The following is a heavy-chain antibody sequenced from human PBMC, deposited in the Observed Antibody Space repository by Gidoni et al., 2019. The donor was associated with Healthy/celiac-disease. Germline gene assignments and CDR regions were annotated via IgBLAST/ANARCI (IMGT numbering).Heavy chain of an antibody. D-gene: IGHD2-15*01. J-gene: IGHJ4*02. Sequence: VQLVQSGAEVNKPGSAVKFSCQASGGTFSSYHISWVRQAPGQGLEWLGGSISIFGTANYAQKVQGRVTITADKSTSTAYMELSSLRSEDTAVYYCARLVVAATTYYFDYWGQGTLVTVSS. CDR1: GGTFSSYH. CDR2: SISIFGTA. V-gene: IGHV1-69*06. CDR3: ARLVVAATTYYFDY.